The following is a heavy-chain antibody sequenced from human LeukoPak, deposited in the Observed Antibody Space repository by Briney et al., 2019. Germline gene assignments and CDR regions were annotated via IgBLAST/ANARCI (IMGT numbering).Heavy chain of an antibody. J-gene: IGHJ5*02. CDR3: ARGRYCSDGSCHGWLDP. CDR1: GYTFTSYD. V-gene: IGHV1-8*01. Sequence: ASVKVSCKASGYTFTSYDINWVRQATGQGLEWMGWMNPSSGNTGYVQKFRGRVTMTRSTSISTAYMELSSLRSEDTAVYYCARGRYCSDGSCHGWLDPWGQGTLVTVSS. CDR2: MNPSSGNT. D-gene: IGHD2-15*01.